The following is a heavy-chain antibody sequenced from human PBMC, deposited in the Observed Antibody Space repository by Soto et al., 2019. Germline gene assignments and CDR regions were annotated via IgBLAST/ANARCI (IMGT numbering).Heavy chain of an antibody. J-gene: IGHJ4*02. CDR2: IFGDGST. D-gene: IGHD5-18*01. Sequence: GSLRLSCAASGFTVSTNYLNWVRQATGEGLGWVSVIFGDGSTYYADSVKGRFTISRDKSKNTVSLQMNSMRAEDTAVYYCARGPQSGETAMVRSYFDYWGQGTRVTFSS. CDR3: ARGPQSGETAMVRSYFDY. CDR1: GFTVSTNY. V-gene: IGHV3-53*01.